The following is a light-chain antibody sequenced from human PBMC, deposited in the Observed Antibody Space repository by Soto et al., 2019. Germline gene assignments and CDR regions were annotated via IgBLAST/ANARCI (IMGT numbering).Light chain of an antibody. CDR2: GAS. Sequence: EIVLTQSPGTLSLSPGERATLSCRASQSVSSSYLAWYQQKPGQAPRLLIYGASSRATGIPDRFSGSGSGTDFTFTISRLEPEDFAVYYCQQYGSPPPTFGPGTKVDIK. CDR1: QSVSSSY. CDR3: QQYGSPPPT. V-gene: IGKV3-20*01. J-gene: IGKJ3*01.